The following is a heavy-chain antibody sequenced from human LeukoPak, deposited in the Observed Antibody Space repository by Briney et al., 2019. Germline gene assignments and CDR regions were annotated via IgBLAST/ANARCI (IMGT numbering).Heavy chain of an antibody. CDR2: ISSSGSTI. CDR3: ARDVGSSWYTPVEGRSDGMDV. J-gene: IGHJ6*02. Sequence: QAGGSLRLSCAVSGFTFSSYEMNWVRQAPGKGLGWVSYISSSGSTIYYAGSVKGRFTISRDNAKNSLYLQMNSLRAEDTAVYYCARDVGSSWYTPVEGRSDGMDVWGQGTTVTVSS. V-gene: IGHV3-48*03. D-gene: IGHD6-13*01. CDR1: GFTFSSYE.